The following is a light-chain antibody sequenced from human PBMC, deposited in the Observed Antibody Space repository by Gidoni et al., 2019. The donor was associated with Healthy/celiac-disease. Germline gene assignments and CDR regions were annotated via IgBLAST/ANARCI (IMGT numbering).Light chain of an antibody. CDR1: QSVSSSY. CDR3: QQYGSSPPHT. Sequence: EIVLPQSPGTLSLSPGERATLSCRASQSVSSSYLAWYQQKPGQAPRLLIYGASSRATGIPDRFSGSGSGTDFTLTISRLEPEDFAVYYCQQYGSSPPHTFXQXTKLEIK. CDR2: GAS. V-gene: IGKV3-20*01. J-gene: IGKJ2*01.